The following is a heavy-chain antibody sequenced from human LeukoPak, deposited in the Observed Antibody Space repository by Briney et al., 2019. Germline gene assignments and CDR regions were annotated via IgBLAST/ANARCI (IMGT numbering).Heavy chain of an antibody. CDR3: AREAGEGYNFDY. CDR1: GFTFSSYS. Sequence: NPGPSLRLSRAASGFTFSSYSMNWVRQAPGKGLEWVSSISSSSSYIYYADSVECQFTISRDNAKNSRYLQMNSLRAQDKAADYCAREAGEGYNFDYWGQGTLVTASS. J-gene: IGHJ4*02. V-gene: IGHV3-21*01. CDR2: ISSSSSYI. D-gene: IGHD5-24*01.